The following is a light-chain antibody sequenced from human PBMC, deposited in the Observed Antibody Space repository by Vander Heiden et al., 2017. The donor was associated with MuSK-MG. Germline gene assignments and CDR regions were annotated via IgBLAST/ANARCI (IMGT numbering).Light chain of an antibody. V-gene: IGKV4-1*01. Sequence: DFVLTQSAASLSVSLGERATLNCKSSQSVFYNTDKSNHLAWYHQKPGQRPKRLMYWASTRTYAVPHPCSGSGSGTVFTLTISSLQAEDVAVYYCQHVYATKTCGQGTKVQIK. CDR1: QSVFYNTDKSNH. CDR2: WAS. CDR3: QHVYATKT. J-gene: IGKJ3*01.